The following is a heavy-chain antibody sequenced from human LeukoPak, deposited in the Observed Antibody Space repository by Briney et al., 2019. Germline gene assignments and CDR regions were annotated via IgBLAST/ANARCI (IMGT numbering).Heavy chain of an antibody. Sequence: GASVKVSCKASGYTFTDYYMHWVRQAPGQGLEWMGWINPSSGGTNYTQKFQGRVTMTRDTSISTAYMELSRLRSDDTAVYYCARGVAGVYFYYYMDVWGKGTTVTVSS. CDR2: INPSSGGT. V-gene: IGHV1-2*02. CDR3: ARGVAGVYFYYYMDV. D-gene: IGHD1-14*01. CDR1: GYTFTDYY. J-gene: IGHJ6*03.